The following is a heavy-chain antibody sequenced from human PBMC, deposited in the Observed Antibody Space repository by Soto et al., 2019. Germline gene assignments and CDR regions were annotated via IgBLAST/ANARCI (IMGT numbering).Heavy chain of an antibody. V-gene: IGHV1-69*01. Sequence: QVQLVQSGAEVKKPGSSVKVSCKASGGTFSSYAISWVRQAPGQGLEWMGGIIPIFGTANYAQKFQGRVTITAEESTITAYMELSSLRSEDTAVYYCARSHLYGDYVDYWGQGTLVTVSS. CDR3: ARSHLYGDYVDY. D-gene: IGHD4-17*01. CDR1: GGTFSSYA. J-gene: IGHJ4*02. CDR2: IIPIFGTA.